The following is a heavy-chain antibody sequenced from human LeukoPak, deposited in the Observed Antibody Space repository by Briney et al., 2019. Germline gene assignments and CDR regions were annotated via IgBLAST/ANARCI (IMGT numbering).Heavy chain of an antibody. CDR3: TTRWWGDSSDYQDY. V-gene: IGHV3-15*01. Sequence: GGSLRLSCAASGFTFTSYAVNWVRQAPGKGLEWVGRIKSKSDDGTIDYAAPVKGRFTISRDDSKNTLYLQMNSLKTEDTAVYYCTTRWWGDSSDYQDYWGQGALVTVSS. D-gene: IGHD3-22*01. J-gene: IGHJ4*02. CDR2: IKSKSDDGTI. CDR1: GFTFTSYA.